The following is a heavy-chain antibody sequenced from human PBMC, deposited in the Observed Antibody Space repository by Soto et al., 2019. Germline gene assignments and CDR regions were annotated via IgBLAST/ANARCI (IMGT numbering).Heavy chain of an antibody. CDR2: ISAYNGNT. Sequence: GASGKVSCKASGYTFTSYGISWGRQAPGQGLEGMGWISAYNGNTNYAQKLQGRVTMTTDTSTSTAYMELRSLRSDDTAVYYCARRAGGWDAFDIWGQGTMVTVSS. D-gene: IGHD6-19*01. CDR1: GYTFTSYG. CDR3: ARRAGGWDAFDI. V-gene: IGHV1-18*01. J-gene: IGHJ3*02.